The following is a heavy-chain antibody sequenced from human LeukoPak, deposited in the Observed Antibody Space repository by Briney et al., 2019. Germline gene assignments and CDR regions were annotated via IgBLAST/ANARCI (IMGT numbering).Heavy chain of an antibody. CDR3: ARAPAKIGGYYPEYFRH. CDR2: IKSDGST. Sequence: GGSLRLSCAASGFTFSRYWMHWVRQAPGKGLVWVSRIKSDGSTNYADSVKGRFTISRDNAKNTVSLQMNSLRAEDTGVYYCARAPAKIGGYYPEYFRHWGQGTLVTVSS. CDR1: GFTFSRYW. D-gene: IGHD3-22*01. V-gene: IGHV3-74*01. J-gene: IGHJ1*01.